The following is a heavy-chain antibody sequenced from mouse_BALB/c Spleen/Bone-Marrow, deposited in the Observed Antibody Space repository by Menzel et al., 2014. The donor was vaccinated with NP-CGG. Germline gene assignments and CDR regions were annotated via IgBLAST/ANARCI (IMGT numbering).Heavy chain of an antibody. CDR1: GFTFTDYY. V-gene: IGHV7-3*02. CDR2: IRNKPKGYTT. CDR3: ARDDYGRGY. D-gene: IGHD1-1*01. Sequence: EVKLMESGGGLVQPGGSLRLSCATSGFTFTDYYMSWVRQPPGKALEWLGFIRNKPKGYTTEYSASVKGRFTISRDNSQIILYLQMNTLRAEDSATYYCARDDYGRGYWGQGTTLTVSS. J-gene: IGHJ2*01.